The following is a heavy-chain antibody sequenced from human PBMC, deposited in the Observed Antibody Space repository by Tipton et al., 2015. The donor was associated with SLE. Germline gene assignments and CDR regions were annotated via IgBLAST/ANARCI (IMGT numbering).Heavy chain of an antibody. CDR1: GGSISNYY. D-gene: IGHD6-19*01. CDR2: VYYSGTT. J-gene: IGHJ1*01. V-gene: IGHV4-59*12. CDR3: ARDGSQWLAAYFHH. Sequence: TLSLTCTVSGGSISNYYWSWIRQPPGKGLEWIGYVYYSGTTYYNPSLSSRVSISIDRSKNQFSLKLNSVTAADSAVYYCARDGSQWLAAYFHHWGQGTLVTVSS.